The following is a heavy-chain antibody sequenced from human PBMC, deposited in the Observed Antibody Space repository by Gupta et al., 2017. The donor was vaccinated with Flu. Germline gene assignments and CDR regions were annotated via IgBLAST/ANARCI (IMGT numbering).Heavy chain of an antibody. Sequence: SWFRQAPGKGLEWVGFIRSKTYGGTTEYAASVRGRLSISRDDSKSSAYLEMNSLKTEDTGAYYCARGRSGFNNGPYYFDYWGRGTLVTVSS. D-gene: IGHD5-18*01. V-gene: IGHV3-49*03. J-gene: IGHJ4*02. CDR3: ARGRSGFNNGPYYFDY. CDR2: IRSKTYGGTT.